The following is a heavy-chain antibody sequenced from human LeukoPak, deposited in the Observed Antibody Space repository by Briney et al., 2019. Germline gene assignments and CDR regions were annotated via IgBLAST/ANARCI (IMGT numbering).Heavy chain of an antibody. D-gene: IGHD3-10*01. CDR2: ISVSGGNT. CDR1: GFTFSSYA. Sequence: PGGSLRLSCAASGFTFSSYAMSWVRQAPGKGLEWVSTISVSGGNTYYADSVKGRFAISRDNSKNTLYLQMDSLRAEDTAVYFCAKGTDYYVSGSYYTVFDYWGQGTLVTVSS. CDR3: AKGTDYYVSGSYYTVFDY. J-gene: IGHJ4*02. V-gene: IGHV3-23*01.